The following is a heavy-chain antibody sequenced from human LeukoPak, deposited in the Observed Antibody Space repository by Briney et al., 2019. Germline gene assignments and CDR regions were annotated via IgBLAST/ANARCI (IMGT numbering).Heavy chain of an antibody. CDR2: ISSSSSTI. CDR1: GFTFSSYS. D-gene: IGHD6-13*01. Sequence: GGSLRLSCAASGFTFSSYSMNWVRQAPGKGLEWVSYISSSSSTIYYADSVKGRFTISRDNAKNSLYLQMNSLRAEDTAVYYCARALTIIAAALDYWGQGTLVTVSS. V-gene: IGHV3-48*01. J-gene: IGHJ4*02. CDR3: ARALTIIAAALDY.